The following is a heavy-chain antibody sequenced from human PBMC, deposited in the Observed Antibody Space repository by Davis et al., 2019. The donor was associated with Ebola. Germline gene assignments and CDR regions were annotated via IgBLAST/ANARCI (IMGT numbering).Heavy chain of an antibody. CDR3: ASYSGTSSHFDY. CDR1: GFTFTSHW. CDR2: INNDGRTT. Sequence: PGGSLRLSCAASGFTFTSHWMYWVRQAPGKGLVWVSRINNDGRTTYYADSVKGRFTISRDNTKNTLYLQMNSLRAEDTAVYYCASYSGTSSHFDYWGQGTLVTVSS. V-gene: IGHV3-74*01. J-gene: IGHJ4*02. D-gene: IGHD1-26*01.